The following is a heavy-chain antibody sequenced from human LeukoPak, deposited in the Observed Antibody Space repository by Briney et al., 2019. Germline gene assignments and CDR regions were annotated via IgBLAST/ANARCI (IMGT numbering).Heavy chain of an antibody. CDR1: DGSISNSF. Sequence: SETLSLTCTVPDGSISNSFWNWVRQPPGKGLEWIAYIHTSGSTNYSPAFKSRVTLSVDTSKSQFSLRLNSVSASDTAVYYCANSYDGKIVPFDNWGQGTLVTVSS. D-gene: IGHD4-23*01. CDR2: IHTSGST. J-gene: IGHJ4*02. CDR3: ANSYDGKIVPFDN. V-gene: IGHV4-4*09.